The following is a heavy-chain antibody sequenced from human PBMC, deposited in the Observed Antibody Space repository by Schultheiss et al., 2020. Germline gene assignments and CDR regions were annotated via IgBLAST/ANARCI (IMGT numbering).Heavy chain of an antibody. D-gene: IGHD1-1*01. CDR3: ARATNWNPENFDY. CDR1: GSTFTGYY. V-gene: IGHV1-2*04. CDR2: INPNSGGT. J-gene: IGHJ4*02. Sequence: ASVKVSFKASGSTFTGYYMHWVRQAPGQGLEWMGWINPNSGGTNYAQKFQGWVTMTRDTSISTAYMELSRLRSDDTAVYYCARATNWNPENFDYWGQGTLVTFSS.